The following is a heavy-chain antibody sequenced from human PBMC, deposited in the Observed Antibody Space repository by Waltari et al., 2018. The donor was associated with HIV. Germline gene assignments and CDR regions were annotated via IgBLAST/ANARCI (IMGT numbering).Heavy chain of an antibody. D-gene: IGHD3-16*01. V-gene: IGHV3-74*01. CDR3: ASLYNYVWGSPPPFDY. J-gene: IGHJ4*02. CDR1: GFTFSRYW. CDR2: INSDENST. Sequence: EVQLVESGGGLVQPGGSLRLSCAASGFTFSRYWMHWVRQAPGKGRVWVSRINSDENSTNYADSVKGRFTISRDNAKNTVYLQMNSLRAEDTALYYCASLYNYVWGSPPPFDYWGQGTLVTVSS.